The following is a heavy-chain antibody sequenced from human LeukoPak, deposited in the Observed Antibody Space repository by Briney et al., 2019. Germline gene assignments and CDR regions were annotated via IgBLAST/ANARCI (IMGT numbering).Heavy chain of an antibody. CDR3: AQVRWGSRWLPFDY. CDR2: ISYDGSNK. V-gene: IGHV3-30*04. J-gene: IGHJ4*02. D-gene: IGHD6-19*01. CDR1: GFTFSSYA. Sequence: GGSLRLSCPVSGFTFSSYAMHWVRQAPGKGLEWVAVISYDGSNKYYADSVKGRFTISRDNSKNTLYLQMNSLRADDTAVYYCAQVRWGSRWLPFDYWGQGTLVTVSS.